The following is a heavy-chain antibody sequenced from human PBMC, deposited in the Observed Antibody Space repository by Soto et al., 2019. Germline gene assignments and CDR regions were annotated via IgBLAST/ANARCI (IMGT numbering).Heavy chain of an antibody. J-gene: IGHJ4*02. Sequence: ASVKVSCKASGYTFTGYYMHWVRQAPGQGLEGMGWINPNSGGTNYAQKFQGRVTMTRDTSISTAYMELSRLRSDDTAVYYCARGPMITFGGVIVPFDYWGQGTLVTVSS. V-gene: IGHV1-2*02. CDR1: GYTFTGYY. CDR2: INPNSGGT. CDR3: ARGPMITFGGVIVPFDY. D-gene: IGHD3-16*02.